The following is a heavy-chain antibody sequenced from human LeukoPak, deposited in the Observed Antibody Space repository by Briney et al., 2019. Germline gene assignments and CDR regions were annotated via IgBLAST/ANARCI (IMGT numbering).Heavy chain of an antibody. J-gene: IGHJ4*02. CDR2: IYTSGST. V-gene: IGHV4-4*07. CDR3: ARNPPYDILTGYSTYYFDY. Sequence: SETLSLTCTVSGGSISSYYWSWIRQPAGKGLEWIRRIYTSGSTNYNPSLKSRVTMSVDTSKNQFSLKLSSVTAADTAVYYCARNPPYDILTGYSTYYFDYWGQGTLVTVSS. D-gene: IGHD3-9*01. CDR1: GGSISSYY.